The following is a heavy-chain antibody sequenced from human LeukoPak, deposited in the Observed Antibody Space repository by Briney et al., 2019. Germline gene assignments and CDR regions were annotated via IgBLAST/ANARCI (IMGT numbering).Heavy chain of an antibody. Sequence: SETLSLTCTVSSGSISAYYWNWIRQPPGKGLEWIGSVYYSGSTNYNPSLKSRVTISVDTSKNRFSLNLSSVTAADRAVYYCARGGSRSYTSSTLDYWGQGTLVTVSS. J-gene: IGHJ4*02. D-gene: IGHD6-6*01. CDR2: VYYSGST. CDR3: ARGGSRSYTSSTLDY. CDR1: SGSISAYY. V-gene: IGHV4-59*01.